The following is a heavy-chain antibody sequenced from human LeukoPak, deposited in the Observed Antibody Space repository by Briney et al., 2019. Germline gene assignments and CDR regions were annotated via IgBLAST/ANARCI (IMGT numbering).Heavy chain of an antibody. CDR3: ARRRGLDAFDI. V-gene: IGHV4-39*07. CDR2: IYYSGST. CDR1: GGSISSSSYY. J-gene: IGHJ3*02. D-gene: IGHD3-10*01. Sequence: KSSETLSLTCTVSGGSISSSSYYWGWIRQPPGKGLEWIGSIYYSGSTYYNPSLKSRVTISVDTSKNQFSLKLSSVTAADTAVYYCARRRGLDAFDIWGQGTMVTVSS.